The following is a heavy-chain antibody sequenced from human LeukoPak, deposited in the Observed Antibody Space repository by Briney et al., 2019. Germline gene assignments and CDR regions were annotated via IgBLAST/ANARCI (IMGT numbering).Heavy chain of an antibody. D-gene: IGHD3-22*01. J-gene: IGHJ4*02. Sequence: SKTLSLTSTVSGGSISSYYWSWIRQPPGKGLEWIGYIYYSGSTNYNPSLKSRVTISVDTSKNQFSLKLSSVTAADTAVYYCARDSQYYYDSSGYPLFDYWGQGTLVTVSS. CDR3: ARDSQYYYDSSGYPLFDY. V-gene: IGHV4-59*01. CDR1: GGSISSYY. CDR2: IYYSGST.